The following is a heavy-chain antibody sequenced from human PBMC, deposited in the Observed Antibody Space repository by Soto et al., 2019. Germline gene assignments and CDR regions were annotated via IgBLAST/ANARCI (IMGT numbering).Heavy chain of an antibody. CDR2: IFSNDEK. CDR3: ASTYSTSWYWFDP. D-gene: IGHD6-13*01. Sequence: QVTVKESGPVLVQPTETLTLTCTVSGFSLSNAGLGVSWIRQPPGTALEWLAHIFSNDEKSYSTSLKSRLTISKDTSKSQVVLTMTNMDPVDTATYYCASTYSTSWYWFDPWGQGTLVTVSS. CDR1: GFSLSNAGLG. V-gene: IGHV2-26*04. J-gene: IGHJ5*02.